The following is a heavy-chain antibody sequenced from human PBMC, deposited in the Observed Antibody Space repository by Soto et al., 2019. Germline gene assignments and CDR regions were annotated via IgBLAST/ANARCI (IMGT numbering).Heavy chain of an antibody. CDR2: IYSGGST. V-gene: IGHV3-66*01. CDR1: GFTVSSNY. J-gene: IGHJ6*02. D-gene: IGHD3-10*01. CDR3: ARAGLWFGESSGMDV. Sequence: VQLVESGGGVVQPGRSLRLSCAASGFTVSSNYMSWVRQAPGKGLEWVSVIYSGGSTYYADSVKGRFTISRDNSKNTLYLQMTSLRAEDTAVYYCARAGLWFGESSGMDVWGQGTTVTVSS.